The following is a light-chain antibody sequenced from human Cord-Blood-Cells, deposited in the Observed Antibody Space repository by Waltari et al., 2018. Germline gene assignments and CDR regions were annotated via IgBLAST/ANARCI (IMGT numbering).Light chain of an antibody. CDR1: QSISSY. V-gene: IGKV1-39*01. CDR2: AAS. Sequence: DIQITQSPSSLSASVGDRVTITCRASQSISSYLNWYQQKPGKAPKLLIYAASSLQSGVPSRFSGSGSGTDFTLTISSLQPEDFATYYCQQSYSTPPFGQGTKVEIK. J-gene: IGKJ1*01. CDR3: QQSYSTPP.